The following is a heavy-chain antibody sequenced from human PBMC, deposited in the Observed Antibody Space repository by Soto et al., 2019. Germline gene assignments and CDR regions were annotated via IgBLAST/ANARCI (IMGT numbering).Heavy chain of an antibody. CDR2: ISSGSTTI. V-gene: IGHV3-48*02. Sequence: EVQLVESGGGLVQPGGSLRVSCAASGFTFSGHSMNWVRQAPGKGLEWVSDISSGSTTIFHADSVKGRFTISRDNAKNSLYLEMNSLRDEDTAVYYCARGRPYYFDLWGQGTLVTVSS. CDR1: GFTFSGHS. CDR3: ARGRPYYFDL. J-gene: IGHJ4*02.